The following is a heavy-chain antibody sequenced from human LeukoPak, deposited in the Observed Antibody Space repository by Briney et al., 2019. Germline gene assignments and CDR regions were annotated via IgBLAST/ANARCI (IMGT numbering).Heavy chain of an antibody. CDR3: ARNYGDYMLNWFDP. V-gene: IGHV1-2*02. D-gene: IGHD4-17*01. J-gene: IGHJ5*02. CDR1: GYTFTGYY. Sequence: ASVKVSCKASGYTFTGYYMHWVRQAPGQGLGWMGWINPNSGGTNYAQKFQGRVTMTRDTSISTAYMELSRLRSDDTAVYYCARNYGDYMLNWFDPWGQGTLVTVSS. CDR2: INPNSGGT.